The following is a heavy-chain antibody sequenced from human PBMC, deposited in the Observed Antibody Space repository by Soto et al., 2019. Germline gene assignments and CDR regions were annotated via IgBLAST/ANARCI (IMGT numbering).Heavy chain of an antibody. D-gene: IGHD6-13*01. Sequence: QVQLQESGPGLVKPSGTLSLTCAVSGGSISSSHWWTWVRQPPGKGLDWIGEIFHSGSTKYNPSLRSRVTISLDKSRNHFSLTLRSVTAADTAVYYCARSPSSSWFGGGAFDIWGQGTMVTVSS. CDR2: IFHSGST. CDR1: GGSISSSHW. CDR3: ARSPSSSWFGGGAFDI. V-gene: IGHV4-4*02. J-gene: IGHJ3*02.